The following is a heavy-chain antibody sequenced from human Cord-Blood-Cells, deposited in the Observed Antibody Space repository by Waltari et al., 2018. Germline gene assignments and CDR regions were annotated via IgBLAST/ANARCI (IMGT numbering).Heavy chain of an antibody. CDR2: VSYSGNT. D-gene: IGHD3-22*01. Sequence: QLQLQESGPGLVKPSETLSLTCTVSGGSISSSSHYWGWVRQPPGKGLEWIGSVSYSGNTYYNPSLKSRITISVDTSKNQFSLELNSVTAADTAVYYCVRPPPISMIVHMTYFDPWGQGTLVTVSS. CDR1: GGSISSSSHY. V-gene: IGHV4-39*01. CDR3: VRPPPISMIVHMTYFDP. J-gene: IGHJ5*02.